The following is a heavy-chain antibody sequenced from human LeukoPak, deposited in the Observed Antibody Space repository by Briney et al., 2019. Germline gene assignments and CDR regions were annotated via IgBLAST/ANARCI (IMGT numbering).Heavy chain of an antibody. CDR3: AKGVGTNKGGYYFDY. CDR1: GFAFSSFA. D-gene: IGHD1-26*01. J-gene: IGHJ4*02. Sequence: PGGSLRLSGAASGFAFSSFAMSWVRQAPGKGLDWVSSISGSGGSTYYADSVKGRFTISRDSSKNTLYLQMNSLRAEDTAVYYCAKGVGTNKGGYYFDYWGQGTPVTVSS. V-gene: IGHV3-23*01. CDR2: ISGSGGST.